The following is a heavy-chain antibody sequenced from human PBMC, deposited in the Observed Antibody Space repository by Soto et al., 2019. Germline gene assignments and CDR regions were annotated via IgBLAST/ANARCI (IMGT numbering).Heavy chain of an antibody. CDR1: GFIFSTYG. CDR2: ISSDGSNK. Sequence: QVQLVESGGGVVQPGRSLRLSCAASGFIFSTYGMHWVRQAPGKGLEWVALISSDGSNKYYADSVKGRFTISRDNSKNTLYLQMNTVRTEDTAVYHCARDTXXYXASGXYYATWGQGTLVTVSS. CDR3: ARDTXXYXASGXYYAT. D-gene: IGHD3-22*01. V-gene: IGHV3-30*03. J-gene: IGHJ4*02.